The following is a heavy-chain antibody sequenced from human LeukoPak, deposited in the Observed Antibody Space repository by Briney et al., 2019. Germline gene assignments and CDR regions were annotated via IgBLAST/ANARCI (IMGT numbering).Heavy chain of an antibody. CDR1: GGSFSGYY. CDR2: INHSGST. D-gene: IGHD5-18*01. V-gene: IGHV4-34*01. CDR3: ARGHTAISY. Sequence: SETLSLTCAVYGGSFSGYYWSWIRQPPGKGLEWIGEINHSGSTNYNPSLKSRVTISVDTSKNQFSLKLSSVTAADTAVYYCARGHTAISYWGQGTLVTVSS. J-gene: IGHJ4*02.